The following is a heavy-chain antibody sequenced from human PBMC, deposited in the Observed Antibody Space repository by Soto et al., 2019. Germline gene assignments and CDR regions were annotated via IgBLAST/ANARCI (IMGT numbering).Heavy chain of an antibody. CDR1: GYSCTGLY. Sequence: ASLKVSCKASGYSCTGLYMHWVRQPPRQGRERMSWFNPNSGGTYYAQNLQGRDTTTSDTSISTAFMGLGSMTSDDTAVYYCASDGTVTTSGFNWFDPWGQGTLVTVSS. CDR2: FNPNSGGT. J-gene: IGHJ5*02. D-gene: IGHD4-4*01. V-gene: IGHV1-2*02. CDR3: ASDGTVTTSGFNWFDP.